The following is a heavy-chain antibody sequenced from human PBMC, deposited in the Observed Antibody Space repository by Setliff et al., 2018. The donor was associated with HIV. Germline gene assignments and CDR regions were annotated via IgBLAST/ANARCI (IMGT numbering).Heavy chain of an antibody. CDR1: GDTFSRST. D-gene: IGHD3-16*01. Sequence: ASVKVSCKASGDTFSRSTYTWVRRAPGQGLDWMGGIIPVLGITNYAQKFQGRVILTADESTSTLYVELTSLTFEDTAVYYCAKEVGGSYALGSKVLDSWGQGTLVTVSS. CDR3: AKEVGGSYALGSKVLDS. J-gene: IGHJ4*02. V-gene: IGHV1-69*10. CDR2: IIPVLGIT.